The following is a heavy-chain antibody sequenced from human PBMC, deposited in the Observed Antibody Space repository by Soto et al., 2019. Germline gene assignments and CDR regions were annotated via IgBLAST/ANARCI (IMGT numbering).Heavy chain of an antibody. J-gene: IGHJ4*02. D-gene: IGHD3-3*01. CDR1: GVSVIGGMYY. CDR2: IYYRGST. V-gene: IGHV4-61*01. Sequence: TLSITGPVSGVSVIGGMYYWSWIQPPPGRGLECIGYIYYRGSTNYNPSLKSRVTISVDTSKNQFSLKLSSVTAADTAVYYCARVSRNYDFWSGSSLTYYFDYWGQGTLVNVS. CDR3: ARVSRNYDFWSGSSLTYYFDY.